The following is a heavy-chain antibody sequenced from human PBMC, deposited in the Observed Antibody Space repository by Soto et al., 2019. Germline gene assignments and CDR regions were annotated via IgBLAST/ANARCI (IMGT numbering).Heavy chain of an antibody. V-gene: IGHV3-7*01. Sequence: EVQLVESGGGLVQPGGSLRLSCTASGFTFSDYWMSWVRQAPGKGLEWVADIKQDGEKTYYVASVKGRFTMSRDNAEKSTPLQMNSLTAEDTAIYYCSRDLNYGHDYWGQGTLVTVSS. CDR3: SRDLNYGHDY. CDR1: GFTFSDYW. CDR2: IKQDGEKT. J-gene: IGHJ4*02. D-gene: IGHD4-17*01.